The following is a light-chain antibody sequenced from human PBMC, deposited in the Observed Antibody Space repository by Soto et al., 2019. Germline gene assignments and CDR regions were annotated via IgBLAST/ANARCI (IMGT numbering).Light chain of an antibody. Sequence: QSALTQPASVSGSPGQSITISCTGTSSDVGGYNFVCWFQQHPGKVPKLLIYEVSNRPSGLSNRFSGSKSRNTASLTIAGLHPGDEADYYCTSYTKTSPLVFGTGTKGTVL. J-gene: IGLJ1*01. V-gene: IGLV2-14*01. CDR2: EVS. CDR1: SSDVGGYNF. CDR3: TSYTKTSPLV.